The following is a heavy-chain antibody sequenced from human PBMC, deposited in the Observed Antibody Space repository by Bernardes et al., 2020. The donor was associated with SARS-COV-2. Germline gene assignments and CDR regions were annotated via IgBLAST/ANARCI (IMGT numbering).Heavy chain of an antibody. CDR2: MNPNSGNT. V-gene: IGHV1-8*01. J-gene: IGHJ6*02. CDR3: ARCRTLYYYYGMDV. Sequence: ASVKVSCKASGYTFTSYDINWVRQATGQGLEWMGWMNPNSGNTGYAQKFQGRVTMTRNTSISTAYMELSSLRSEDTAVYYCARCRTLYYYYGMDVWGQGTTVSVS. CDR1: GYTFTSYD.